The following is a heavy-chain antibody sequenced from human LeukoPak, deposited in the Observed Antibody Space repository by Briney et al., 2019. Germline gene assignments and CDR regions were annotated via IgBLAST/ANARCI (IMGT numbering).Heavy chain of an antibody. CDR2: IYYSGST. CDR1: GGSISSSY. D-gene: IGHD1-1*01. Sequence: PSETLSLTCTVSGGSISSSYWSRIRQPPGKGLGWIGYIYYSGSTTYNPSLKSRVTISVDASKNQFSLKLSSVTAADTAVYYCARVTTWPYYYYYMDVWGKGTTVTVSS. CDR3: ARVTTWPYYYYYMDV. V-gene: IGHV4-59*01. J-gene: IGHJ6*03.